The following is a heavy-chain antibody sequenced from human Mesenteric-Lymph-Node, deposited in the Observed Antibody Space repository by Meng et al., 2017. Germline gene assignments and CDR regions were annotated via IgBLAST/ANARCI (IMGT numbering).Heavy chain of an antibody. V-gene: IGHV1-18*01. D-gene: IGHD6-13*01. J-gene: IGHJ5*02. Sequence: VQLVQSGAEVQKHGASVKGSCKASGYTFTSYGISWVRQAPGQGLEWMGWISAYNGNTNYAQKLQGRITMTTDTSTSTAYMELRSLRSDDTAVYYCARIAAAGTIRYNWFDPWGQGTLVTVSS. CDR2: ISAYNGNT. CDR3: ARIAAAGTIRYNWFDP. CDR1: GYTFTSYG.